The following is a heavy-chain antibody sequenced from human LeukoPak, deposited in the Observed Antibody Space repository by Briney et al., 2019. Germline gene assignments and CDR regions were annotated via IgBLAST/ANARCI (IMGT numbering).Heavy chain of an antibody. D-gene: IGHD5-18*01. Sequence: ASVKVSCKASGYTFTGYYMHWVRRAPGQGLEWMGWINPNSGGTNYAQKFQGRVTITADKSTSTAYMELSSLRSEDTAVYYCARDSNVDTAMSTYWGQGTLVTVSS. CDR1: GYTFTGYY. V-gene: IGHV1-2*02. CDR2: INPNSGGT. J-gene: IGHJ4*02. CDR3: ARDSNVDTAMSTY.